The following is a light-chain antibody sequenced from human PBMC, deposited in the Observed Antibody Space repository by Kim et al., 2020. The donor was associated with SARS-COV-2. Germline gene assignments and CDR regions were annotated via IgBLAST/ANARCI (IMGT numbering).Light chain of an antibody. Sequence: SQGERATLSCSASHSVSSSYLAWYQQKPGQAPRLLIYGASSRATGIPDRFSVSGSVTDFTLTISRLEPEDFAVYYCQQYGSSPWTFGQGTKVDIK. CDR2: GAS. CDR1: HSVSSSY. J-gene: IGKJ1*01. V-gene: IGKV3-20*01. CDR3: QQYGSSPWT.